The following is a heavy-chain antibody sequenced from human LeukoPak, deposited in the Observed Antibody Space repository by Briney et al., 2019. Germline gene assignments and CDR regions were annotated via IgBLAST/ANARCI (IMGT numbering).Heavy chain of an antibody. D-gene: IGHD3-22*01. V-gene: IGHV3-30*03. CDR2: ISYDGSNK. CDR1: GFTFSSYG. CDR3: AAPYDSSGYWY. Sequence: PGGSLRLSCAASGFTFSSYGMHWVRQAPGKGLEWVAVISYDGSNKYYADSVKGRFTISRDNSKNTLYLQMNSLRAEDTAVYYCAAPYDSSGYWYWGQGTLVTVSS. J-gene: IGHJ4*02.